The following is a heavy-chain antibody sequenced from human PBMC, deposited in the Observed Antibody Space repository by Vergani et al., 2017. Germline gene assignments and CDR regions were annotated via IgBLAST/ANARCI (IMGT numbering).Heavy chain of an antibody. CDR3: ARGLSYYYDSSGYYYFRAHRPIDY. CDR2: MNPNSGNT. Sequence: QVQLVQSGAEVKKPGASVKVSCKASGYNFTSYDINWVRQATGQGLEWMGWMNPNSGNTGYAQKFQGRVTITRNTSISTAYMELSSLRSEDTAVYYCARGLSYYYDSSGYYYFRAHRPIDYWGQGTLVTVSS. V-gene: IGHV1-8*03. CDR1: GYNFTSYD. D-gene: IGHD3-22*01. J-gene: IGHJ4*02.